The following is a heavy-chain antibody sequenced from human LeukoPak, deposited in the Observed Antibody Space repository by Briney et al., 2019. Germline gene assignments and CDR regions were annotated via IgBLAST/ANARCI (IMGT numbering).Heavy chain of an antibody. CDR1: GFTFSTNA. Sequence: PGGSLRLSCLTSGFTFSTNAMSWVRQAPGKGLEWISGISGSGASTYYADSVTGRFTISRDNSRNTLYLQMNSLRGDDTALYYCAKDVGKWESLHFFDYWGQGTLVTVSS. J-gene: IGHJ4*02. CDR2: ISGSGAST. CDR3: AKDVGKWESLHFFDY. V-gene: IGHV3-23*01. D-gene: IGHD1-26*01.